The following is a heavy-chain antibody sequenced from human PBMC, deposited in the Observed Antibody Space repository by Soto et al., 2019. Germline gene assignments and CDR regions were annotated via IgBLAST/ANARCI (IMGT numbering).Heavy chain of an antibody. CDR3: ARDSVYGSGPSVNDYLYY. V-gene: IGHV1-18*04. CDR1: GYTFTSYG. D-gene: IGHD3-10*01. J-gene: IGHJ4*01. CDR2: ISAYNGNT. Sequence: GASVKVSCKASGYTFTSYGISWVRQAPGQGPEWMGWISAYNGNTNYAQKLQGRVTMTTDTSTSTPHMELRSLRSDDTALYYCARDSVYGSGPSVNDYLYYWGHGTLVTVSS.